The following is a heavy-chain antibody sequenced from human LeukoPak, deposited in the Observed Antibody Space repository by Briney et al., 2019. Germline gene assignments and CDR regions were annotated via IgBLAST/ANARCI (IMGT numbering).Heavy chain of an antibody. CDR2: INPNSGGT. J-gene: IGHJ3*02. D-gene: IGHD2-2*01. V-gene: IGHV1-2*02. CDR3: ARVRYQLLSYDAFDI. Sequence: INPNSGGTNYAQKFQGRVTMTRDTSISTAYMELSRLRSDDTAVYYCARVRYQLLSYDAFDIWGQGTMVTVSS.